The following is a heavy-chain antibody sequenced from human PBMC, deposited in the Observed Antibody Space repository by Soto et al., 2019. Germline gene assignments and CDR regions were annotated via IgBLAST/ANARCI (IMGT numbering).Heavy chain of an antibody. V-gene: IGHV4-59*01. D-gene: IGHD3-10*01. CDR3: AREVRGFDT. CDR1: CGSISGYY. J-gene: IGHJ3*02. CDR2: LYFSGST. Sequence: PXETLSLXWNVSCGSISGYYWSWIRQPPGKGLEWIGYLYFSGSTKYNPSLKSRVTISVDTSKNQFSLKLDSATAADTAVYYCAREVRGFDTWGQGTMVTVSS.